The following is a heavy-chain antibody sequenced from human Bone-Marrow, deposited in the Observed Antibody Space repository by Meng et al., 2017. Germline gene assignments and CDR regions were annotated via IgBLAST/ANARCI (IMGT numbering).Heavy chain of an antibody. J-gene: IGHJ6*02. D-gene: IGHD2-2*01. CDR2: IYPGDSDT. CDR1: GYSFTSYW. V-gene: IGHV5-51*01. CDR3: AKLPQDIVVVPAARAVDYYYYGMDV. Sequence: KVSCKGSGYSFTSYWIGWVRQMPGKGLEWMGIIYPGDSDTRYSQSFQGQVTISADKAISTAYLQWSSLKASDTAIYYCAKLPQDIVVVPAARAVDYYYYGMDVWGQGTTVTVSS.